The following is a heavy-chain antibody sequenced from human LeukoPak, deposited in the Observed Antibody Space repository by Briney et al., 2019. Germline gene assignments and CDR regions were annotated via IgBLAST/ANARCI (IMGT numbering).Heavy chain of an antibody. J-gene: IGHJ3*02. Sequence: GGSLRLSCAASGFTFSNAWMSWVRQAPGKGLEWVGRIKSKTDGGTTDYAAPVKGRFTISGDDSKNTLYLQMNSLKTEDTAVYSLPTEQRGVVGPEDAFNIWAKGKMAPAS. CDR3: PTEQRGVVGPEDAFNI. CDR2: IKSKTDGGTT. CDR1: GFTFSNAW. D-gene: IGHD2-21*01. V-gene: IGHV3-15*01.